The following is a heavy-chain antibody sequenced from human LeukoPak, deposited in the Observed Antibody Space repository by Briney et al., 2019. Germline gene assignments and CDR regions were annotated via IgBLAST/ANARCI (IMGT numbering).Heavy chain of an antibody. V-gene: IGHV3-20*04. D-gene: IGHD4-11*01. J-gene: IGHJ3*02. CDR2: NNWNGGST. Sequence: GGSLRLSCAASGFTFDDYGMSWVRQAPGKGLEWVLGNNWNGGSTGYADSVEGRFTISRDNAKNLLSLQMSNERADDTAVYFCAMVRRTPTTPYVFDIWGQGTRLTVSS. CDR1: GFTFDDYG. CDR3: AMVRRTPTTPYVFDI.